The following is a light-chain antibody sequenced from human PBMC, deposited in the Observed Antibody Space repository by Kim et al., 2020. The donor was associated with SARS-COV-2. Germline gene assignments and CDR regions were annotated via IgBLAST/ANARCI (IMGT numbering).Light chain of an antibody. J-gene: IGLJ3*02. CDR3: SSHIGSSTWV. Sequence: QSALTQPASVSGSPGQSITISCTGTSSDIGNYNFVSWSQQHPGKAPKLLIYDVSKRPSGVSDRFSGSKSGNTAYLTISGLQAEDEADYYCSSHIGSSTWVFGGGTQLTVL. V-gene: IGLV2-14*01. CDR1: SSDIGNYNF. CDR2: DVS.